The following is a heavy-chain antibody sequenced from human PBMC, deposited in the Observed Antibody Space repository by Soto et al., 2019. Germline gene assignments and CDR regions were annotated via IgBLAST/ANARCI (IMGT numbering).Heavy chain of an antibody. D-gene: IGHD3-22*01. CDR2: ISGSGGTT. CDR3: AKDMYYDNSGM. J-gene: IGHJ4*02. V-gene: IGHV3-23*01. CDR1: GFTFSTYA. Sequence: EVQLLESGGGLVQPGGSLRLSCAASGFTFSTYAMNWVRQAPGKGLEWVSAISGSGGTTYYADSVKGRFTISRDNSKNTLYLQMNSLRAEDTAVYYCAKDMYYDNSGMGGQGTLVTVSS.